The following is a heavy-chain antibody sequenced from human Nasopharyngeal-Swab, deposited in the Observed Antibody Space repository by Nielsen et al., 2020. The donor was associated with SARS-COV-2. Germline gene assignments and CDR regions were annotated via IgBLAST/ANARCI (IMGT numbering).Heavy chain of an antibody. D-gene: IGHD6-19*01. Sequence: WIRQRPGQGLEWIGSIYYSGSTYYNPSLKSRVTISVDTSKNQFSLKLSSVTAADTAVYYCARPTTGYSSGFDAFDIWGQGTMVTVSS. CDR3: ARPTTGYSSGFDAFDI. CDR2: IYYSGST. J-gene: IGHJ3*02. V-gene: IGHV4-39*01.